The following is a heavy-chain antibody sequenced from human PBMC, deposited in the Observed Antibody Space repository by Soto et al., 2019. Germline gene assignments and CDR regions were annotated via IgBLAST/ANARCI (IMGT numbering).Heavy chain of an antibody. Sequence: EVQLVEAGGGLVQPGGSLRLSCAASGFTFSSYWMHWVRQAPGKGLVWVSRINSDGSSTSYADSVKGRFTISRDNAKNTLYLQMNSLRAEDTAVYYCARVGTARGPFDYWGQGTLVTVSS. CDR1: GFTFSSYW. V-gene: IGHV3-74*01. D-gene: IGHD1-26*01. CDR3: ARVGTARGPFDY. CDR2: INSDGSST. J-gene: IGHJ4*02.